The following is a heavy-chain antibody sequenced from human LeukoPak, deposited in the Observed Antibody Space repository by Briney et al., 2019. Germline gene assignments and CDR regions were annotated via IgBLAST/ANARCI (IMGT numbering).Heavy chain of an antibody. V-gene: IGHV3-23*01. CDR3: VIRLPHTTGYRFDD. J-gene: IGHJ4*02. D-gene: IGHD3-9*01. Sequence: GGSLRLSCAASGFTFSSYGMSWVRQAPGKGLEWVSGISGSGGFTYYADSVKGRFTISRDNSKNTLYLQMHSLRAEDTAVYYCVIRLPHTTGYRFDDWGQGTLVTVSS. CDR2: ISGSGGFT. CDR1: GFTFSSYG.